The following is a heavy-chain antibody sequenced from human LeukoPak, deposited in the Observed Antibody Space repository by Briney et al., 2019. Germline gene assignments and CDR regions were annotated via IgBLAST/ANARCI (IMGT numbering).Heavy chain of an antibody. D-gene: IGHD2-15*01. CDR2: ISGSGGST. J-gene: IGHJ4*02. CDR3: AKDPRPHIVVVVAATGYFDY. Sequence: GGSLRLSCAASGFTFSSYAMSWVRQAPGKGLEWVSAISGSGGSTYYADSVKGRFTISRDNSKNTLYLQMNSLRAEDTAVYYCAKDPRPHIVVVVAATGYFDYWGQGTLVTVSS. V-gene: IGHV3-23*01. CDR1: GFTFSSYA.